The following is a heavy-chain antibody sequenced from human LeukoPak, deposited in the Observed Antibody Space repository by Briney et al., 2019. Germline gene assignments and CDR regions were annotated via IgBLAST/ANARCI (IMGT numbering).Heavy chain of an antibody. V-gene: IGHV3-33*01. J-gene: IGHJ5*02. CDR3: ARSLEKDYYGSGSYYMNNWFDP. D-gene: IGHD3-10*01. CDR1: GFTFSNYG. CDR2: IWYDGSNK. Sequence: GGSLRLSCAASGFTFSNYGMHWVRQAPGQGLEWVAVIWYDGSNKYYADSVKGRFTISRDNSKNTLYLQMNSLRGEDTAVYCCARSLEKDYYGSGSYYMNNWFDPWGQGTLVTVSS.